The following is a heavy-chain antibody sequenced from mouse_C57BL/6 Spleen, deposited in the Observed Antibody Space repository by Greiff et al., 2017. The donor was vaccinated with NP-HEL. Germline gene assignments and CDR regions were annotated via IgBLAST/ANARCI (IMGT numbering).Heavy chain of an antibody. Sequence: EVQLQQSGAELVRPGASVKLSCTASGFNIKDDYMHWVKQRPEQGLEWIGWIDPENGDTEYASKFQGKATITADTSSNTAYLQLSSLTSEDTAVYYCTTRPPYYGISMDYWGQGTSVTVSS. D-gene: IGHD1-1*01. J-gene: IGHJ4*01. CDR3: TTRPPYYGISMDY. V-gene: IGHV14-4*01. CDR2: IDPENGDT. CDR1: GFNIKDDY.